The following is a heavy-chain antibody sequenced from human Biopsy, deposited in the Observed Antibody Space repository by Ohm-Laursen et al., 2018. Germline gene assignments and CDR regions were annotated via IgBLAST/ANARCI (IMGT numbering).Heavy chain of an antibody. CDR3: ARHDGNGPFALDS. CDR1: GGSISSGSYY. Sequence: SDTLSLTCPVSGGSISSGSYYWAWIRQPPGKGLEWIGSVYHSGTTYYSPSLKSRVTISVDTSKNQLSLKVTSVTAADTAAYYCARHDGNGPFALDSWGQGTLVTVSS. V-gene: IGHV4-39*01. D-gene: IGHD5-24*01. J-gene: IGHJ4*02. CDR2: VYHSGTT.